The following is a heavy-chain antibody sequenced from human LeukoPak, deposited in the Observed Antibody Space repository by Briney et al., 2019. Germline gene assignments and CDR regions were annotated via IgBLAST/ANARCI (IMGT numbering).Heavy chain of an antibody. CDR1: DDSFSGYN. CDR2: VNDIGSA. CDR3: ARGAMTGYYNHWYFDL. J-gene: IGHJ2*01. Sequence: SETLSLTCAVSDDSFSGYNWSWIRQSPGKALEYIGEVNDIGSANYSPSLESRLIMSTDTSKKQATLKLTSVTAADTGVYYCARGAMTGYYNHWYFDLWGRGIPVSVSS. D-gene: IGHD3-9*01. V-gene: IGHV4-34*01.